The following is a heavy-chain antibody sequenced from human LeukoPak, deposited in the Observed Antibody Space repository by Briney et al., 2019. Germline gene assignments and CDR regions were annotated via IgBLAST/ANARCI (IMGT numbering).Heavy chain of an antibody. CDR2: IYHSGST. CDR1: GYSISSGYY. Sequence: SETLSLTCAVSGYSISSGYYWGWIRQPPGKGLEWIGSIYHSGSTYYNPPLKSRVTISVDTSKNQFSLKLSSVTAADTAVYYCARAQSITSPRGPVDWFDPWGQGTLVTVSS. J-gene: IGHJ5*02. CDR3: ARAQSITSPRGPVDWFDP. V-gene: IGHV4-38-2*01. D-gene: IGHD3-10*01.